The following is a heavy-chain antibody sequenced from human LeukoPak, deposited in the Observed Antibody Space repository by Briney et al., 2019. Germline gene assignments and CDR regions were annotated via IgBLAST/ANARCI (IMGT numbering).Heavy chain of an antibody. CDR3: ARVGDCSSTSCYQVDDY. V-gene: IGHV1-69*05. D-gene: IGHD2-2*03. CDR2: IIPIFGTA. Sequence: ASVKVSCKASGGTFSSYAISWVRQAPGQGLEWMGGIIPIFGTANYAQKFQGRVTITTDESTSTAYMELSSLRSEDTAVYYCARVGDCSSTSCYQVDDYWGQGTLVTVPS. CDR1: GGTFSSYA. J-gene: IGHJ4*02.